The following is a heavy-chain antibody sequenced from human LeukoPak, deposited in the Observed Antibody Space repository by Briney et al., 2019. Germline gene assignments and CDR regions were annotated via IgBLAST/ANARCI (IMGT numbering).Heavy chain of an antibody. CDR1: GFTFDDYA. CDR2: ISWNSGSI. Sequence: GRSLRLSCAASGFTFDDYAMHWVRQAPGKGLEWVSGISWNSGSIGYADSVKGRFTISRDNAENSLYLQMNSLRAEDTAVYYCARAAIAAARIYYYMDVWGKGTTVTVSS. V-gene: IGHV3-9*01. J-gene: IGHJ6*03. CDR3: ARAAIAAARIYYYMDV. D-gene: IGHD6-13*01.